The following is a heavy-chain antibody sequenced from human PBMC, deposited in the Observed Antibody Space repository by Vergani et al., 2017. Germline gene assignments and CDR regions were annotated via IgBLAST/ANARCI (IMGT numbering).Heavy chain of an antibody. D-gene: IGHD5-18*01. CDR3: ARERDSYGNDY. Sequence: QVQLQQWGAGLLKPSETLSLTCAVYGGSFSGYYWSWIRKPQGKGLEWIGEINHSGSTNYNPSLKSRVTISVDASKNQCSLKLNSVTAADTAVYYCARERDSYGNDYWGQGTLVTVYS. V-gene: IGHV4-34*01. CDR2: INHSGST. CDR1: GGSFSGYY. J-gene: IGHJ4*02.